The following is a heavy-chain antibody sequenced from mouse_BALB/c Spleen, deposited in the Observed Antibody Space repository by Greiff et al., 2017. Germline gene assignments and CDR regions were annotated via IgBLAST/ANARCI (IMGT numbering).Heavy chain of an antibody. CDR2: IWTGGGT. D-gene: IGHD1-1*01. CDR1: GFSLTSYD. J-gene: IGHJ4*01. CDR3: VRVPLYYGSSHYAMDY. V-gene: IGHV2-9-2*01. Sequence: VKLVESGPGLVAPSQSLSITCTVSGFSLTSYDISWIRQPPGKGLEWLGVIWTGGGTNYNSAFMSRLSISKDNSKSQVFLKMNSLQTDDTAIYYCVRVPLYYGSSHYAMDYWGQGTSVTVSS.